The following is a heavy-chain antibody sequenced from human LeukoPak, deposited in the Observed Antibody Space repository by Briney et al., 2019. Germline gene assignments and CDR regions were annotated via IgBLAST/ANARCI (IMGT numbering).Heavy chain of an antibody. Sequence: PGGSLRLSCAASGFTFSSYAMNWVRQTPGKGLEWVSAISGSGGSTYYADSVKGRFTISRDNSKNTLYLQMNSLRAEDTAVYYCAKDGGYSGYDMYYFDYWGQGTLVTVSS. J-gene: IGHJ4*02. D-gene: IGHD5-12*01. V-gene: IGHV3-23*01. CDR1: GFTFSSYA. CDR2: ISGSGGST. CDR3: AKDGGYSGYDMYYFDY.